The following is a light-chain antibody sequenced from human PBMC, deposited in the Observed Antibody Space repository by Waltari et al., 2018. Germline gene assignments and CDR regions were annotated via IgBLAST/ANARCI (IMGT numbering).Light chain of an antibody. Sequence: DIHMTQSPSSLSASVGDIVTITCRASQSISSYLNWYQQKPGKAPMLLIYAASSLQSGVPSRFSGSGSGTDFTLTISSLQPEDFATYYCQQSYSTPPYTFGQGTKLEIK. CDR2: AAS. V-gene: IGKV1-39*01. CDR1: QSISSY. CDR3: QQSYSTPPYT. J-gene: IGKJ2*01.